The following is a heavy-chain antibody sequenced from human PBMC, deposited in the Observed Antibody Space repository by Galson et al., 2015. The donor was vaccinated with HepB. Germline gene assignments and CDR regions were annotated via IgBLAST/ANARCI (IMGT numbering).Heavy chain of an antibody. V-gene: IGHV2-5*02. D-gene: IGHD3-10*01. J-gene: IGHJ4*02. Sequence: PAMVIPTPTLTLTCTFSGFSLSTSGLGVGWIRQPPGKALEWLALIYWDDDKRYSQSLKSKLTIPKDTSKNQVVLTMTNMDPVDKATYYCAHRAYYVSASTFDYWGQGTLVTVSS. CDR1: GFSLSTSGLG. CDR2: IYWDDDK. CDR3: AHRAYYVSASTFDY.